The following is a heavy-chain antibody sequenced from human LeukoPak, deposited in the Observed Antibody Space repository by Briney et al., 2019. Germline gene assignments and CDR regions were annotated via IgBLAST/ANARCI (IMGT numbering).Heavy chain of an antibody. Sequence: GGSLRLSCAASGFGVSSNDMSWVRQAPGKGLEWVAVIWYDGSNKYYADSVKGRFTISRDNSKNTLYLQMNSLRAEDTAVYYCAKDGGKTKYYDFWSGYPGYYLDYWGQGTLVTVSS. J-gene: IGHJ4*02. CDR1: GFGVSSND. CDR3: AKDGGKTKYYDFWSGYPGYYLDY. D-gene: IGHD3-3*01. CDR2: IWYDGSNK. V-gene: IGHV3-33*06.